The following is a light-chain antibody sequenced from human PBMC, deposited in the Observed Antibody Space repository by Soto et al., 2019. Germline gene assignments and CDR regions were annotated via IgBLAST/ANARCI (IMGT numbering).Light chain of an antibody. CDR1: QGIANY. CDR3: QKYSRAPWT. J-gene: IGKJ1*01. Sequence: DIQMTQSPSSLSASVGDRVTISCRASQGIANYLAWYQQKPGKVPLLLIYAASTLHSGVPSRFSGSGSGTDFTLTISILQPEDVASYYCQKYSRAPWTFGQGTKVEIK. V-gene: IGKV1-27*01. CDR2: AAS.